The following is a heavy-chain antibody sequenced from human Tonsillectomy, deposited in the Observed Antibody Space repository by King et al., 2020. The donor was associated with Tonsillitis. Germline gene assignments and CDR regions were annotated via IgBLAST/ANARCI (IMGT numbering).Heavy chain of an antibody. D-gene: IGHD3-10*01. J-gene: IGHJ4*02. CDR3: AKDSSYYGSGLDY. CDR1: GFTFSSYA. Sequence: VQLVESGGGVVQPGGSLRLSCTASGFTFSSYAMHWVRQAPGKGLEWVAFIPYDGRNKYYADSVKGRFTISRDNSKNTLYVQINSLRAEDTAVYYCAKDSSYYGSGLDYWGQGTLVTVSS. CDR2: IPYDGRNK. V-gene: IGHV3-30*02.